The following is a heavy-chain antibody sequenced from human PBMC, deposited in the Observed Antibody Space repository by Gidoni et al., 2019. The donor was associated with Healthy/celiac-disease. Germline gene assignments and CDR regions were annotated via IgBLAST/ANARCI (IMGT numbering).Heavy chain of an antibody. CDR3: AKYYYDSSGYGSAFDI. D-gene: IGHD3-22*01. V-gene: IGHV3-48*01. CDR2: ISSSSSTI. J-gene: IGHJ3*02. CDR1: GFTFSTYS. Sequence: ELQLVVSGGGLVQPGGSLSLSCAASGFTFSTYSMNWVRQAPGKGLEWVSYISSSSSTIYYADSVKGRFTISRDNAKNSLYLQMNSLRAEDTAVYYCAKYYYDSSGYGSAFDIWGQGTMVTVSS.